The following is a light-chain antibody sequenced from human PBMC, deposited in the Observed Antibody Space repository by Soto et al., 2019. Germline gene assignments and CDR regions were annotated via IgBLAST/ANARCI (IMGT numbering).Light chain of an antibody. V-gene: IGKV3-20*01. CDR3: LEYGSSSRT. Sequence: VVTQSPGTLSLSPGERATLSCRASQSVRSPYFAWYQQKPGQAPRLLIFDTSVRSTGISARFSDSGSGTDFTLTITRLEPEDFAVYYCLEYGSSSRTFGQGTRVEI. J-gene: IGKJ1*01. CDR2: DTS. CDR1: QSVRSPY.